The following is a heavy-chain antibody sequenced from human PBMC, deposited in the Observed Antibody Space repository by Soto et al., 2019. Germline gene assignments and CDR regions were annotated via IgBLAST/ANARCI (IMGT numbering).Heavy chain of an antibody. CDR1: GGSITSSEYY. J-gene: IGHJ4*02. CDR3: ASHPLNWSDDDS. V-gene: IGHV4-39*01. CDR2: IYYSGSS. Sequence: SETLSLTCTVSGGSITSSEYYWAWIRQPPGKGLQFVGTIYYSGSSYSNPSLKSRLSMSVDTSKNQFSLTMKSVTAADTGVYYCASHPLNWSDDDSWGQGVLVTVSS. D-gene: IGHD1-1*01.